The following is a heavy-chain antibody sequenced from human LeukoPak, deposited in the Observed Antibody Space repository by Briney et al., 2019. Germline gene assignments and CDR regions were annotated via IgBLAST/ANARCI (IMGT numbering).Heavy chain of an antibody. CDR2: IYYSGST. V-gene: IGHV4-59*08. CDR1: GGSISSYY. CDR3: AGGSVAGTGY. Sequence: SETLSLTCTVSGGSISSYYWSWIRQPPGKGLEWIGYIYYSGSTNYNPSLKSRVTISVDTSKNQFSLKLSSVTAADTAVYYCAGGSVAGTGYWGQGTLVTVSS. J-gene: IGHJ4*02. D-gene: IGHD6-19*01.